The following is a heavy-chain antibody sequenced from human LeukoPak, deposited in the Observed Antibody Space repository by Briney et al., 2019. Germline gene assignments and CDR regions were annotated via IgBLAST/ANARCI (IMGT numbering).Heavy chain of an antibody. CDR1: GGSISSSSYY. V-gene: IGHV4-61*05. CDR2: IYYSGST. Sequence: PSETLSLTCTVSGGSISSSSYYWSWIRQPPGKGLEWIGYIYYSGSTNYNPSLKSRVTISVDTSKNQFSLKLSSVTAADTAVYYCARHDYSNYGYYFDYWGQGTLVTVSS. D-gene: IGHD4-11*01. CDR3: ARHDYSNYGYYFDY. J-gene: IGHJ4*02.